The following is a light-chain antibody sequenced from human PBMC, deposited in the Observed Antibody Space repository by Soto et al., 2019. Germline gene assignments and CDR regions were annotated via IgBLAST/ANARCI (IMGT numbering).Light chain of an antibody. CDR3: SSYTSTSTRV. Sequence: QSALTQPASLSGSPGQSITISCTGTSSDIGAYDYVSWFQQHPGKAPKLMISEVNNRPSGVSTRFSGSKSGNTASLTISGLQPEDEADYYCSSYTSTSTRVFGGGTQLTVL. CDR2: EVN. J-gene: IGLJ3*02. V-gene: IGLV2-14*01. CDR1: SSDIGAYDY.